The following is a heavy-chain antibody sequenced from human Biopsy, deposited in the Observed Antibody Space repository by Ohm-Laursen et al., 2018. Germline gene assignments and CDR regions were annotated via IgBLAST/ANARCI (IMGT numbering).Heavy chain of an antibody. J-gene: IGHJ6*02. V-gene: IGHV3-11*01. D-gene: IGHD4-23*01. Sequence: SLRLSCAASGFSFSDYHMSWIRQAPGRGLGWVSYISGGGTIYYGDSLKGRVTISRDNAKNSLYLQMHSLRAEDTAVYYRARDTRWSPCSMDVWGQGTTVTVSS. CDR3: ARDTRWSPCSMDV. CDR2: ISGGGTI. CDR1: GFSFSDYH.